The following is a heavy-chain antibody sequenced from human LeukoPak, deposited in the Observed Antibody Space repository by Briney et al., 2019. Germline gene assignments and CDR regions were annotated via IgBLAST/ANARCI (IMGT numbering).Heavy chain of an antibody. D-gene: IGHD4-17*01. J-gene: IGHJ4*02. Sequence: GGSLRLSCAASGFTFSTYAMTWVRQAPGKGLEWVASISGSGDSTFYADSVKGRFTISRDNSKNTLYLQMNSLRAEDTAVYYCAKIDYGDCHFDYWGQGTLVTVSS. CDR2: ISGSGDST. CDR3: AKIDYGDCHFDY. V-gene: IGHV3-23*01. CDR1: GFTFSTYA.